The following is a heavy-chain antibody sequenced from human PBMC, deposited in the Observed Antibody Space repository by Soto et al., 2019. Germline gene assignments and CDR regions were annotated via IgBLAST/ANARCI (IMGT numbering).Heavy chain of an antibody. J-gene: IGHJ4*02. Sequence: QVQLQESGPGLVKPSQTLSLTCTVSDGSISSGDYYWSGIRQPPGTGLEWIGYIYYSGSTYYNPSLKSRVTISVDTSKNQFSLKLSSVTAADTAVYYCVRGGYNNGWALIDYWGQGTLVTVSS. CDR2: IYYSGST. CDR1: DGSISSGDYY. V-gene: IGHV4-30-4*01. CDR3: VRGGYNNGWALIDY. D-gene: IGHD6-19*01.